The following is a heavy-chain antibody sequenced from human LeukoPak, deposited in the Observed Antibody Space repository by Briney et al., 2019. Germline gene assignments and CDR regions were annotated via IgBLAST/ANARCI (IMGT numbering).Heavy chain of an antibody. J-gene: IGHJ4*02. CDR3: ARDGEQLVLVY. Sequence: EASVKVSCTASGGTFSSYAISWVRQAPGQGLEWMGRIIPILGIANYAQKFQGRVTITADKSTSTAYMELSSLRSEDTAVYYCARDGEQLVLVYWGQGTLVTVSS. D-gene: IGHD6-6*01. CDR2: IIPILGIA. CDR1: GGTFSSYA. V-gene: IGHV1-69*04.